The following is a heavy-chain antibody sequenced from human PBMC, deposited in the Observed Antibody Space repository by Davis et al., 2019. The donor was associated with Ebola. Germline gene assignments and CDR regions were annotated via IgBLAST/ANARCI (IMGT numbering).Heavy chain of an antibody. CDR2: INPNSGGT. D-gene: IGHD4-17*01. J-gene: IGHJ4*02. CDR3: ARVGTVTTTFDY. Sequence: AASVKVSCKASGYTFTSYGISWVRQAPGQGLEWMGWINPNSGGTNYAQKFQGWVTMTRDTSISTAYMELSRLRSDDTAVYYCARVGTVTTTFDYWGQGTLVTVSS. V-gene: IGHV1-2*04. CDR1: GYTFTSYG.